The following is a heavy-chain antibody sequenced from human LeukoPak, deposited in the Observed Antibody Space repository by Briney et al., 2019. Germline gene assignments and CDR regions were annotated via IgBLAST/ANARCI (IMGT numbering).Heavy chain of an antibody. CDR1: GYTFTGYY. V-gene: IGHV1-2*02. D-gene: IGHD6-19*01. Sequence: GASVKVSFKAPGYTFTGYYMYWVRQAPGQGLEWMGWINPNSGGTNYAQKFQGRVTMTRDTSISTAYLELSRLRSDDTAVYYCARGQPQWLVPGADDSYYYYGMDVWGQGTTVTVSS. CDR2: INPNSGGT. J-gene: IGHJ6*02. CDR3: ARGQPQWLVPGADDSYYYYGMDV.